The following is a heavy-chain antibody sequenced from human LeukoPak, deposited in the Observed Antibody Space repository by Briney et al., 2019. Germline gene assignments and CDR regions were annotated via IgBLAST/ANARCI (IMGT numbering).Heavy chain of an antibody. CDR2: INPNSGGT. V-gene: IGHV1-2*02. J-gene: IGHJ4*02. CDR3: ARTEAQVEWELSTFDY. CDR1: GYTFTNYY. Sequence: ASVKVSCKASGYTFTNYYMHWVRQAPGQGLEWMGWINPNSGGTNYAQKFQGRVTMTRDTSISTAYMELSRLRSDDTAVYYCARTEAQVEWELSTFDYWGQGTLVTVSS. D-gene: IGHD1-26*01.